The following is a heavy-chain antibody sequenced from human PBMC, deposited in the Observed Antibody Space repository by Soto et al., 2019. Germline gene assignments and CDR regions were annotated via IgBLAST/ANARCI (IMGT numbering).Heavy chain of an antibody. CDR2: IYTSGST. D-gene: IGHD1-26*01. J-gene: IGHJ5*02. CDR3: AREDGAGWELRNWFDP. Sequence: QVQLQESGPGLVKPSETLSLTCTVSGGSISSYYWSWIRQPAGKGLEWIGRIYTSGSTNYNPSLKSRVTMSVDTSKNQFSLKLSSVTAADTAVYYCAREDGAGWELRNWFDPWGQGTLVTVSS. V-gene: IGHV4-4*07. CDR1: GGSISSYY.